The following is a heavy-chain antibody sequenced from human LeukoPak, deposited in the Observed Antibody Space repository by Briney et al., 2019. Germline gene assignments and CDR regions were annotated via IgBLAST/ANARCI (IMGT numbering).Heavy chain of an antibody. J-gene: IGHJ4*02. Sequence: SVKVSCKASGGTFSSYAISWVRQAPGQGLEWMGGIIPIFGTASYAQKFQGRVTITADESTSTAYMELSSLRSEDTAVYYCARPPEYYYDSSGYPTVFDYWGQGTLVTVSS. D-gene: IGHD3-22*01. CDR2: IIPIFGTA. V-gene: IGHV1-69*01. CDR1: GGTFSSYA. CDR3: ARPPEYYYDSSGYPTVFDY.